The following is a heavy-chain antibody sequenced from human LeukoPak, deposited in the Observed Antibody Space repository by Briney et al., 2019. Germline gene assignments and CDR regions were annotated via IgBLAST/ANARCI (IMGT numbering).Heavy chain of an antibody. J-gene: IGHJ5*02. V-gene: IGHV1-69*04. D-gene: IGHD4-17*01. Sequence: SVKVSCKASGYTFSSYAISWVRQAPGQGLEWMGRIIPILGIASYAQEFQGRVTITADKSTSTAYMELSSLRSEDTAVYYCARDPYYGDYEGNWFDPWGQGTLVTVSS. CDR1: GYTFSSYA. CDR3: ARDPYYGDYEGNWFDP. CDR2: IIPILGIA.